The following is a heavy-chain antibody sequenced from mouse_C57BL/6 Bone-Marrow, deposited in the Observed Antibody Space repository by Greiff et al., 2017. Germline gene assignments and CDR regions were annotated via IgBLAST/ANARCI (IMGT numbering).Heavy chain of an antibody. D-gene: IGHD2-3*01. CDR1: GFSLTSYG. V-gene: IGHV2-2*01. Sequence: QVQLQQSGPGLVQPSQSLSITCTVSGFSLTSYGVHWVRQSPGKGLEWLGVIWSGGSTDYNAAFISRLSISKDNSKSQVFFKMNSLQADDTAIYYCARMVYDGYYHYYAMDYWGQGTSVTVSS. CDR3: ARMVYDGYYHYYAMDY. J-gene: IGHJ4*01. CDR2: IWSGGST.